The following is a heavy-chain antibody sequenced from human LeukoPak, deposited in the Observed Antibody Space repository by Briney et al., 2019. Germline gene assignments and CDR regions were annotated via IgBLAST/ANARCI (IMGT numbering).Heavy chain of an antibody. Sequence: PGGSLRLSCAASRFTFNKAWMTWVRQAPGKGLEWVGRFKSKIDGGTTDYAAPVKGRFTISRDDSKNMLYLQMNSLTIEDTVVYYCAAGTGYSDFDYWGQGTLVTVSS. J-gene: IGHJ4*02. CDR3: AAGTGYSDFDY. CDR1: RFTFNKAW. V-gene: IGHV3-15*01. CDR2: FKSKIDGGTT. D-gene: IGHD3-9*01.